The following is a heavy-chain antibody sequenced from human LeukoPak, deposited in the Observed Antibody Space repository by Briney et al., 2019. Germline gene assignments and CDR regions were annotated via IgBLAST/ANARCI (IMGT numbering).Heavy chain of an antibody. J-gene: IGHJ4*02. CDR1: GGSISSYY. V-gene: IGHV4-59*08. Sequence: SETLSLTCTVSGGSISSYYWSWIRQPPGKGLEWIGYIYYSGSTNYNPSLKSRVTISVDTSKNQFSLKLSSVTAADTAVYYCARTGSSGYYYHYWGQGTLVTVSS. CDR2: IYYSGST. D-gene: IGHD3-22*01. CDR3: ARTGSSGYYYHY.